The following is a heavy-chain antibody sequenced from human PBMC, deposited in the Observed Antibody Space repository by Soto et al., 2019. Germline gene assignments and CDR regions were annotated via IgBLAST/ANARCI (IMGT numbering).Heavy chain of an antibody. CDR2: ISGSGGST. CDR3: EKDHEVRGVSYGMDV. V-gene: IGHV3-23*01. J-gene: IGHJ6*02. CDR1: GFTFSSYA. Sequence: PGGSLRLSCAASGFTFSSYAMSWVRQAPGKGLEWVSAISGSGGSTYYADSVKGRFTISRDNSKNTLYLQMNSLRAEDTAVYYCEKDHEVRGVSYGMDVWGQGTTVTVYS. D-gene: IGHD3-10*01.